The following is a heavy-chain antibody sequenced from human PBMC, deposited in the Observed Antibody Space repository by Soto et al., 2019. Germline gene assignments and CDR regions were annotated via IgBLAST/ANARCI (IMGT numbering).Heavy chain of an antibody. CDR3: ARGRYYDRSGWDAFDI. CDR1: GYTFTSYG. J-gene: IGHJ3*02. CDR2: ISAYNGDT. D-gene: IGHD3-22*01. Sequence: ASVKVSCKASGYTFTSYGISWVRQAPGQGLEWMGWISAYNGDTNYAQKLQGRVTMTTGTSTSTAYMELRSLRSEDTAVYYCARGRYYDRSGWDAFDIWGQGTMVTVSS. V-gene: IGHV1-18*01.